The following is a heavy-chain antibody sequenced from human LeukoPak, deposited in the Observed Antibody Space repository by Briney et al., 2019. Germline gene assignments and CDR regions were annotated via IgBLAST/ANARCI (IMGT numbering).Heavy chain of an antibody. CDR1: GYTFTGYY. CDR2: LNPNSGGT. V-gene: IGHV1-2*02. Sequence: ASVKVSCKGSGYTFTGYYMHWVRQARGPGLEWMGWLNPNSGGTNYAKKFQGGVTMTRDTSISTAYMELSRLRSDDTAVYYCARGGRRDGYNKDAFDIRGQGTMVTVSS. CDR3: ARGGRRDGYNKDAFDI. D-gene: IGHD5-24*01. J-gene: IGHJ3*02.